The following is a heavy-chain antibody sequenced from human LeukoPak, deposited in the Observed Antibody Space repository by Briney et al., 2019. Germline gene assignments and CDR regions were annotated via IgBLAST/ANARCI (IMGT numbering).Heavy chain of an antibody. CDR2: IYSGGST. CDR3: ARDPQAAAGGDY. D-gene: IGHD6-13*01. J-gene: IGHJ4*02. Sequence: GGSLRLSCAASGFTVSSNYMSWVRQAPGKGLEWVSVIYSGGSTYYADSVEGRFTISRDNSKNMLYLQMSSLRVEDTAVYYCARDPQAAAGGDYWGQGTLVTVSS. CDR1: GFTVSSNY. V-gene: IGHV3-53*01.